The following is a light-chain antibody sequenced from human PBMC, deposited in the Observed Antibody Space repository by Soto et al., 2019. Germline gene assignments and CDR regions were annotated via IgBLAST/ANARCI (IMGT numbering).Light chain of an antibody. CDR3: SSYTSSSTQV. Sequence: QSALTQPASVSGSPGQWITISCTGTSSDVGGYNYVSWYQQHPGKAPKLMIYDVSNRPSGVSNRFSGSKSGNTASLTISGLQAEDEADCYCSSYTSSSTQVFGTGTKVTVL. J-gene: IGLJ1*01. CDR1: SSDVGGYNY. CDR2: DVS. V-gene: IGLV2-14*01.